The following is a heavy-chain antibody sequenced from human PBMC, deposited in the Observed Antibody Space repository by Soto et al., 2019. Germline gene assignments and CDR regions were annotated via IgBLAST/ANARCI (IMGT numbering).Heavy chain of an antibody. CDR2: IIPMLGVR. D-gene: IGHD2-21*01. Sequence: QVQLVQSGAEVKKPGSSVKVSCKDSGGTFSTYSMFWVLQAPGQGLEWMGRIIPMLGVRNYAQRFQDRVTIIADKSTATVHMELSSLRSEDTALYYCTIGSWSGEVFDIWGQGTMVTVSS. J-gene: IGHJ3*02. CDR3: TIGSWSGEVFDI. V-gene: IGHV1-69*02. CDR1: GGTFSTYS.